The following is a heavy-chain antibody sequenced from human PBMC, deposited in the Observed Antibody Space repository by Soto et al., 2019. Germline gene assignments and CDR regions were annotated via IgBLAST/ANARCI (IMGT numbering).Heavy chain of an antibody. J-gene: IGHJ4*02. Sequence: EVQLVQSGGGLVQPGESLRLACQASGFTFSTYSMTWVRQAPGKGLEWVATIAEDGSVKYYVDSVKGRFTISRDNAKRSLFLQMNNLRVEDTALYYCTRGRRGYWGQGTLVTVSS. D-gene: IGHD3-10*01. CDR1: GFTFSTYS. CDR2: IAEDGSVK. V-gene: IGHV3-7*03. CDR3: TRGRRGY.